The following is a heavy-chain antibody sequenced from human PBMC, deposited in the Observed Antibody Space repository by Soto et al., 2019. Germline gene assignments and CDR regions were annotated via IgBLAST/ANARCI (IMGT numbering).Heavy chain of an antibody. CDR1: GGSFSSYA. J-gene: IGHJ4*02. Sequence: QVQLVQSGAEVKKPGSSVKVSCKASGGSFSSYAISWVRQAPGQGLEWMGGIIPIFGTPSYAQKFQGRVTITADESTSTAYMELSSRRSEDTAVYYFAREYRSSSGRFDNWGQGTLVTVSS. D-gene: IGHD6-6*01. CDR3: AREYRSSSGRFDN. V-gene: IGHV1-69*01. CDR2: IIPIFGTP.